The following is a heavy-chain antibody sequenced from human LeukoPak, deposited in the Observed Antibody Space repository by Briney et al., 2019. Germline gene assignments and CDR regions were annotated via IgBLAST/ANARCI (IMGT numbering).Heavy chain of an antibody. Sequence: GGSLRLSRAASGFSFSTYDMPSVRQGTGKGLEWVSGIGVRVDTHYPGSVKGRFTISRENAVNSLYLKMNTLRVGDTAVYYCARAARFLESTGAHAFDLWGQGTMVTVSS. D-gene: IGHD2-8*02. V-gene: IGHV3-13*01. CDR3: ARAARFLESTGAHAFDL. J-gene: IGHJ3*01. CDR1: GFSFSTYD. CDR2: IGVRVDT.